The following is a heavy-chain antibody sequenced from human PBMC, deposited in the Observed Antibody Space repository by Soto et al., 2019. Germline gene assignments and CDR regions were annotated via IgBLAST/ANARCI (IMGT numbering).Heavy chain of an antibody. V-gene: IGHV4-31*03. Sequence: SETLSLTCTVSGGSISSGGYYWSWIRQHPGKGLEWIGYIYYSGSTYYNPSLKSRVTISVDTSKNQFSLKLSSVTAADTAVYYCARDRPYSGSWYGWFDPWGQGTLVTVSS. D-gene: IGHD6-13*01. CDR1: GGSISSGGYY. CDR2: IYYSGST. CDR3: ARDRPYSGSWYGWFDP. J-gene: IGHJ5*02.